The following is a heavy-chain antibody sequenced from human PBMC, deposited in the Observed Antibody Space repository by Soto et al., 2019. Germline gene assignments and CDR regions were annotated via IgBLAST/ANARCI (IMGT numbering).Heavy chain of an antibody. D-gene: IGHD5-18*01. CDR3: ARATGMAPFDY. CDR1: GGSISSSNW. Sequence: QVQLQESGPGLVKSSGTLSLTCAVSGGSISSSNWWNWVRQPPGKGLEWIGEIYHSGSTNYNPSLKSRVTRSVDKSKIQFSLKLSSVTAADTAVYYCARATGMAPFDYWGQGTLVTVSS. J-gene: IGHJ4*02. V-gene: IGHV4-4*02. CDR2: IYHSGST.